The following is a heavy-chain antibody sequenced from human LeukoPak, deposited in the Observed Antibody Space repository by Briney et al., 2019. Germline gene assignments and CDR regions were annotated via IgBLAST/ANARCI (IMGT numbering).Heavy chain of an antibody. J-gene: IGHJ3*02. D-gene: IGHD1-26*01. CDR1: GGSISSGGYY. V-gene: IGHV4-31*03. CDR2: IYYSGST. Sequence: PSETLSLTCTVSGGSISSGGYYWSWIRQHPGKGLEWIGYIYYSGSTYYNPSLKSRVTISVDTSKNQFSLKLSSVTAADTAVYYCASGSYWGNAFDIWGQGTMVTVSS. CDR3: ASGSYWGNAFDI.